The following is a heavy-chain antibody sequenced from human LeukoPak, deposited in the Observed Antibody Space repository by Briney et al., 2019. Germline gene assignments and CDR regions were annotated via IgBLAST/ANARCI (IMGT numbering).Heavy chain of an antibody. CDR3: ARHYYYDSSGYPIPGNWFDP. D-gene: IGHD3-22*01. Sequence: ASVKVSCKASGYTFTSYDINWVRQATGQGLEWMGWMNPNSGNTGYAQKFQGRVTITRNTSIRTAYMELSSLRSEDTAVYYCARHYYYDSSGYPIPGNWFDPWGQGTLVTVSS. CDR2: MNPNSGNT. V-gene: IGHV1-8*03. J-gene: IGHJ5*02. CDR1: GYTFTSYD.